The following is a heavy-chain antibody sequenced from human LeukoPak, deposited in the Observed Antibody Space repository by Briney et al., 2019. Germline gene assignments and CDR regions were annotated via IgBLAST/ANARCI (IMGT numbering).Heavy chain of an antibody. CDR1: GGSVNGYY. Sequence: SETLSLTCTVSGGSVNGYYWNWIRLAPGKGPGWIGFVHYSGLTVYSPSLQSRVSMSVDTSRNQFSLDLSSVTAADTALYYCARDPPEDEWNSLDSWGQGILVTVSS. D-gene: IGHD1-7*01. CDR2: VHYSGLT. CDR3: ARDPPEDEWNSLDS. V-gene: IGHV4-59*02. J-gene: IGHJ4*02.